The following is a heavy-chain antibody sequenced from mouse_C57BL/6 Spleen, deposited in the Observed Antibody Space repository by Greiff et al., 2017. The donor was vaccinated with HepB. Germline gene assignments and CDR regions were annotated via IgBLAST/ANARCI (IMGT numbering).Heavy chain of an antibody. CDR3: TKDSDGFFAY. Sequence: EVHLVESGGGLVQPGGSMKLSCVASGFTFSNYWMNWVRQSPEKGLEWVAQIRLKSDNYATHYAESVKGRFTISRDDSKSSVYLQMNNLRAEDTGIYYCTKDSDGFFAYWGQGTLVTVSA. J-gene: IGHJ3*01. D-gene: IGHD2-3*01. CDR2: IRLKSDNYAT. CDR1: GFTFSNYW. V-gene: IGHV6-3*01.